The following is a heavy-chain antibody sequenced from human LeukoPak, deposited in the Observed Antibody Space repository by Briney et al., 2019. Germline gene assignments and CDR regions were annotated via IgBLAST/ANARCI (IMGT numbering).Heavy chain of an antibody. CDR2: IIPIFGTA. J-gene: IGHJ5*02. CDR1: GGTFSSYA. D-gene: IGHD3-9*01. Sequence: SVKVSCKASGGTFSSYAISWVRQAPGQGLEWMGGIIPIFGTANYAQKFQGRVTITADESTSTAYMELSSLRSEDTAVYYCARARYFDWLLSGWFDPWGQGTLVTVSS. V-gene: IGHV1-69*13. CDR3: ARARYFDWLLSGWFDP.